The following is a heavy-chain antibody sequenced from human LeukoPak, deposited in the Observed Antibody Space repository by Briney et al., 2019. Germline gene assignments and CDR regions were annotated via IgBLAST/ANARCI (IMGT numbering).Heavy chain of an antibody. J-gene: IGHJ3*01. CDR3: ARVRILWFGELEAFDV. CDR2: INHSGST. V-gene: IGHV4-34*01. D-gene: IGHD3-10*01. CDR1: GGSFSGYY. Sequence: SETLSLTCAVYGGSFSGYYWSWIRQPPGKGLEWIGEINHSGSTNYNPSLKSRVTISVDTSKNQFSLKLSSVTAADTAVYYCARVRILWFGELEAFDVWGQGTMVTVSS.